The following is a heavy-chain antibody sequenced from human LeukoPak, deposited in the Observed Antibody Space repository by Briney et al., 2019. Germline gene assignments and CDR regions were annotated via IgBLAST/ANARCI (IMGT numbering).Heavy chain of an antibody. CDR1: GYTFTTYG. V-gene: IGHV1-18*04. CDR2: INTYNGNT. Sequence: ASVKVSCKASGYTFTTYGISWVRQAPGQGFEWMGWINTYNGNTNYAHKFRGRVTMTTDTSARTVYMEVRSHRSDDTAVYYCARDPADHGDLREDAHYYALDVWGQGTTVTVSS. J-gene: IGHJ6*02. CDR3: ARDPADHGDLREDAHYYALDV. D-gene: IGHD4-17*01.